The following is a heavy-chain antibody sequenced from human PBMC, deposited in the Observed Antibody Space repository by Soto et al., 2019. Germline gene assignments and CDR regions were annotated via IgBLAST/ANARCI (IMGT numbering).Heavy chain of an antibody. D-gene: IGHD6-13*01. CDR1: GGTFSSYA. Sequence: QVQLVQSGAEVKKPGSSVKVSCKASGGTFSSYAISWVRQAPGQGLEWMGGVIPIFGTANYAQKFQGRVTITADESTSTAYMELSSLRSEDTAVYYCARKLWRLSGLAAEYGDWGQGTLVTVSS. V-gene: IGHV1-69*01. CDR3: ARKLWRLSGLAAEYGD. J-gene: IGHJ4*02. CDR2: VIPIFGTA.